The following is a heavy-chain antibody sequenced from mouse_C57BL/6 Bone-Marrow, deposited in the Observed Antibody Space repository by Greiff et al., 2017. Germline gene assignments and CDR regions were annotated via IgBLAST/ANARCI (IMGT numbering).Heavy chain of an antibody. V-gene: IGHV1-55*01. CDR1: GYTFTSYW. CDR2: IYPGSGST. CDR3: ARWGYYDEGMWYY. D-gene: IGHD2-4*01. J-gene: IGHJ4*01. Sequence: QVQLQQPGAELVKPGASVKMSCKASGYTFTSYWITWVKQRPGQGLEWIGDIYPGSGSTNYNEKFKSKATLTVDTSSSTAYMQLSSLTSEDSAVYYCARWGYYDEGMWYYWGQGTSVTVSS.